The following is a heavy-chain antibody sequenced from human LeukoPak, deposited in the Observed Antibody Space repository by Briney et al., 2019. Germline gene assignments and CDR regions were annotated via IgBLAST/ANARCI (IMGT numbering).Heavy chain of an antibody. CDR3: ARAHRGSSPFDY. J-gene: IGHJ4*02. CDR1: GGSISSYY. Sequence: SETLSLTCTVSGGSISSYYWSWIRQPPGKGLEWIGYMYDSGSTNYNPSLKSRVTISVDTSKNQFSLKLSSVTAADMAVYYCARAHRGSSPFDYWGQGTLVTVSS. V-gene: IGHV4-59*01. D-gene: IGHD2-15*01. CDR2: MYDSGST.